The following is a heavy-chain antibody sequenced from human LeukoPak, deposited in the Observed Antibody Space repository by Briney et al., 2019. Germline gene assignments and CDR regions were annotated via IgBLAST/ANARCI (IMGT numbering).Heavy chain of an antibody. CDR2: IYTSGST. CDR3: SRELAPLGYFDY. J-gene: IGHJ4*02. Sequence: SETLSLTCTVSGGSLSSYFWSWIRQPAGKGLEWIGRIYTSGSTNYNPSLKSRVTMSVDTSKNQFSLKLSSVTATDEAVYYCSRELAPLGYFDYWGQGTLVTVSS. CDR1: GGSLSSYF. V-gene: IGHV4-4*07. D-gene: IGHD3-3*02.